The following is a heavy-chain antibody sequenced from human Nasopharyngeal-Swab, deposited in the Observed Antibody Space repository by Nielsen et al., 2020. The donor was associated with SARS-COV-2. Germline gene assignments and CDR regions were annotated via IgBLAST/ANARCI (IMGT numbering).Heavy chain of an antibody. V-gene: IGHV3-15*01. CDR1: GFTFSSYA. J-gene: IGHJ6*03. D-gene: IGHD2-2*03. CDR3: TTDPGYCSSTSCYSYYYYYMDV. Sequence: GESLKISCAASGFTFSSYAMSWVRQAPGKGLEWVGRIKSKTDGGTTDYAAPVKGRFTISRDDSKNTLYLQMNSLKTEDTAVYYCTTDPGYCSSTSCYSYYYYYMDVWGKGTTVTVSS. CDR2: IKSKTDGGTT.